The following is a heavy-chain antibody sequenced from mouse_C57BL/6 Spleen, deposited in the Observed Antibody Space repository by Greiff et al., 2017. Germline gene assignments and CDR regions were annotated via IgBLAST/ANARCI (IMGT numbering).Heavy chain of an antibody. Sequence: QVQLQQSGAELVRPGASVTLSCKASGYTFTDYEMHWVKQTPVHGLEWIGAIDPETGGTAYNQKFKGKAILTADKSSSTAYMELRSLTSEDSAVYYCTRPLRTWFAYWGQGTLVTGSA. J-gene: IGHJ3*01. CDR3: TRPLRTWFAY. CDR2: IDPETGGT. CDR1: GYTFTDYE. D-gene: IGHD1-1*01. V-gene: IGHV1-15*01.